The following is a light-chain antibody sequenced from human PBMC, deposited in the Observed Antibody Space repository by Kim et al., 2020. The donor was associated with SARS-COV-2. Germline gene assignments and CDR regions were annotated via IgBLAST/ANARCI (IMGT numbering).Light chain of an antibody. V-gene: IGKV4-1*01. CDR2: WAS. J-gene: IGKJ2*01. Sequence: ATINGKYSQNIFYSANNKNFLTWYQQNPGQPPKVLIYWASIRESGVPDRFSGSGSATDFTLTISSLQAEDVAVYYCQQYFATPYTFGQGTKLEI. CDR1: QNIFYSANNKNF. CDR3: QQYFATPYT.